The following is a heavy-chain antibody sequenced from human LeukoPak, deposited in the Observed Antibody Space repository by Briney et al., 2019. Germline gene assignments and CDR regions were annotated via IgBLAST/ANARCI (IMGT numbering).Heavy chain of an antibody. CDR2: ISSTGITI. V-gene: IGHV3-48*03. J-gene: IGHJ4*02. CDR3: AKVTRGGYHYDSSGTD. D-gene: IGHD3-22*01. CDR1: GFTFSSYE. Sequence: PGGSLRLSCAASGFTFSSYEMNWVRQAPGKGLEWISYISSTGITIYYADSVKGRFTISKDNAKNSLYLQMNSLRDEDTAIYYCAKVTRGGYHYDSSGTDWGQGTLVTVSS.